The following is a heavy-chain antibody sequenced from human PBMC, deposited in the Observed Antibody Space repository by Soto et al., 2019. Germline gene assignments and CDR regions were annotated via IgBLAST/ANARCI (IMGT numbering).Heavy chain of an antibody. CDR2: IIPALGTT. V-gene: IGHV1-69*08. CDR1: GGPFSNHT. J-gene: IGHJ2*01. Sequence: QDQLVQSGAEVKKPGSSVKVSCKAFGGPFSNHTFSWVRQAPGQGLEWMGRIIPALGTTTYAQKFQGRVTITADESVTTVYMELNSLRTEVTAVYYCARPDFGDYWYFDLWGRGTLVTVSS. D-gene: IGHD4-17*01. CDR3: ARPDFGDYWYFDL.